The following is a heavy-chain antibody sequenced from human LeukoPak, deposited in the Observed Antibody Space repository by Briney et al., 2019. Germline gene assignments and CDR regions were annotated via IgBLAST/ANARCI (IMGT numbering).Heavy chain of an antibody. Sequence: PSETLSLTCAVSGYSISSGYYWGWIRQPPGKGLEWIGSIYHSGSTYYNPSLKSRVTISVDTSKNQFSLKLSSVTAADMAVYYCAREGYCSSTSCPGGANWFDPWGQGTLVTVSS. D-gene: IGHD2-2*01. V-gene: IGHV4-38-2*02. J-gene: IGHJ5*02. CDR3: AREGYCSSTSCPGGANWFDP. CDR2: IYHSGST. CDR1: GYSISSGYY.